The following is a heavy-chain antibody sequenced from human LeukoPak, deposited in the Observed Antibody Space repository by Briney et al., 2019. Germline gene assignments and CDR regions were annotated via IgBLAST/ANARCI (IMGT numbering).Heavy chain of an antibody. CDR3: ARVLGYCSSTSRHTADY. J-gene: IGHJ4*02. D-gene: IGHD2-2*01. V-gene: IGHV4-61*02. Sequence: SQTLSLTCTVSGGPISSGSYCLSWIRRPAGKGLEWIGRIYTSGSTNYNTPPKKRRTISVETSKNQFSLMLISVTAADTAVYYCARVLGYCSSTSRHTADYWGQGTLVTVSS. CDR2: IYTSGST. CDR1: GGPISSGSYC.